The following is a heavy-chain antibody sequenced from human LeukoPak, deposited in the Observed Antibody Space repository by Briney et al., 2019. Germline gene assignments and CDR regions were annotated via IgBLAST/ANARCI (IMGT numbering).Heavy chain of an antibody. J-gene: IGHJ6*03. D-gene: IGHD1-26*01. CDR3: AREYGGSYFGGYYYYYYMDV. V-gene: IGHV7-4-1*02. CDR1: GYTFTSHV. Sequence: ASVKVSCKASGYTFTSHVINWVRQAPGQGLEWMGWINTNTGNPTYAQGFTGRFVFSLDTSVSTAYLQISSLKAEDTAVYYCAREYGGSYFGGYYYYYYMDVWGKGTTVTVSS. CDR2: INTNTGNP.